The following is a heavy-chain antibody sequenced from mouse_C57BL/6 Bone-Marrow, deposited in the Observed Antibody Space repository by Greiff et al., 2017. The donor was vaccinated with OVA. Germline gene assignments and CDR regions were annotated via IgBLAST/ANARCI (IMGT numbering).Heavy chain of an antibody. Sequence: EVQVVESGGGLVQPGGSMKLSCVASGFTFSNYWMNWVRQSPEKGLEWVAQIRLKSDNYATHYAESVKGRFTISRDDSKSSVYLQMNNLRAEDTGIYYCTGGVTTRYFDVWGTGTTVTVSS. V-gene: IGHV6-3*01. CDR1: GFTFSNYW. CDR2: IRLKSDNYAT. CDR3: TGGVTTRYFDV. J-gene: IGHJ1*03. D-gene: IGHD2-3*01.